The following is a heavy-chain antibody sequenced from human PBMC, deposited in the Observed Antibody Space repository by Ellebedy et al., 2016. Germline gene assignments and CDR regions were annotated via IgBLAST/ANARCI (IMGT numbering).Heavy chain of an antibody. CDR2: INSDGSST. J-gene: IGHJ6*03. CDR3: ARGFCISTSCYAGILGYYYMDV. V-gene: IGHV3-74*01. CDR1: GFPFSSYW. Sequence: HTGGSLRLSCTASGFPFSSYWMHWVRQAPGKGLVWVSHINSDGSSTSYADSVKGRFTVSRDNAKNTLYLQMNSLRAEDTAVYYCARGFCISTSCYAGILGYYYMDVWGKGTTVTVSS. D-gene: IGHD2-2*01.